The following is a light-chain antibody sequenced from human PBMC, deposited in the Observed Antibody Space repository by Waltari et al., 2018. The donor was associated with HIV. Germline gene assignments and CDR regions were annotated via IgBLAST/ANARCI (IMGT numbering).Light chain of an antibody. V-gene: IGKV2-28*01. CDR1: QSLLHSNGYNY. CDR3: MQTVQTPLT. Sequence: DIVMTQSPLSLPATPGEPDFISCRSCQSLLHSNGYNYLDWYLQKPGQSPQLLIYLCSNRASGVPDRFSGSGSGTDFTLTISRVEAEDVGVYYCMQTVQTPLTFGGGTKVEI. J-gene: IGKJ4*01. CDR2: LCS.